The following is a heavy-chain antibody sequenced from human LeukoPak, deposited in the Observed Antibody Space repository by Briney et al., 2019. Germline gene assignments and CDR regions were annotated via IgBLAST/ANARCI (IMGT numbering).Heavy chain of an antibody. J-gene: IGHJ3*02. Sequence: PGGSLRFSCAASGFTVSSNYMSWVRQAPGKGLEWVSVIYSGGSTYYADSVKGRFTISRDNSKNTLYLQMNSLRAEDTAVYYCARDKAYYYDSSGSAGDAFDIWGQGTMVTVSS. CDR1: GFTVSSNY. V-gene: IGHV3-53*01. D-gene: IGHD3-22*01. CDR3: ARDKAYYYDSSGSAGDAFDI. CDR2: IYSGGST.